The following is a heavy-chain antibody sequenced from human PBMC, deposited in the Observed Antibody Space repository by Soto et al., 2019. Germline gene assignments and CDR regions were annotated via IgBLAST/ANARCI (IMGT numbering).Heavy chain of an antibody. J-gene: IGHJ4*02. CDR2: INPSGGST. V-gene: IGHV1-46*01. D-gene: IGHD1-1*01. Sequence: QVQLVQSGAEVKKPGASVKVSCKASGYTFTSYYMHWVRQPPVQGLDWMGIINPSGGSTSYAQKFQGRVTMTRDTSTSTIYMELSSRRSEHTAVYYCARGPQNCNPAYWGQGTLVTDSS. CDR1: GYTFTSYY. CDR3: ARGPQNCNPAY.